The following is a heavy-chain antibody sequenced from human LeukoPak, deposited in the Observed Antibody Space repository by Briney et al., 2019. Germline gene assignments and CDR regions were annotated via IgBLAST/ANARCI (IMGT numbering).Heavy chain of an antibody. CDR3: ARGDFSGGYCYDY. J-gene: IGHJ4*02. CDR2: IYYSGST. V-gene: IGHV4-61*01. Sequence: SETPSLTCTVSGGSVSSGSYYWSWIRQPPGKGLEWIGHIYYSGSTNYNPSLKSRVTISIDTSKNQFSLKLSSVTAADTAVYYCARGDFSGGYCYDYWGQGTLVTVSS. CDR1: GGSVSSGSYY. D-gene: IGHD2-15*01.